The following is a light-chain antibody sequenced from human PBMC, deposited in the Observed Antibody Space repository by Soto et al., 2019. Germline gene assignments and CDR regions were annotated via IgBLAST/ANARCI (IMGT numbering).Light chain of an antibody. CDR1: SSDVGSYNL. J-gene: IGLJ1*01. CDR3: CSYAGSSTLYV. CDR2: EVS. V-gene: IGLV2-23*02. Sequence: QSALTQPASVSGSPGQSITISCTGTSSDVGSYNLVSWYQRHPGKAPKLMIYEVSKRPSGVSNRFSGSKSGNTASLTISGLQAEDEADYYCCSYAGSSTLYVFVTGTKVTVL.